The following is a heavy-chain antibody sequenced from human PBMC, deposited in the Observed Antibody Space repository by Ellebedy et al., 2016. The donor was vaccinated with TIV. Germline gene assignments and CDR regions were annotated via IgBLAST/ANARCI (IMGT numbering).Heavy chain of an antibody. J-gene: IGHJ4*02. CDR1: GYIFTSYG. V-gene: IGHV1-18*04. D-gene: IGHD1-26*01. CDR2: ISGYNGDT. CDR3: ARDSVGPPRHFDY. Sequence: AASVKVSCKASGYIFTSYGITWVRQAPGQGLEWMGWISGYNGDTNYAQKFQGRVTMTTDTSTSTANMELRSLRSDDTAVYYCARDSVGPPRHFDYWGQGTLVTVSS.